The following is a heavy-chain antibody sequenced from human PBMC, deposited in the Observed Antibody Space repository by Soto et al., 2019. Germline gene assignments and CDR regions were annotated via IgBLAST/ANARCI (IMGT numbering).Heavy chain of an antibody. V-gene: IGHV3-21*06. Sequence: GGSLRLSCAASGFTFTRFSMNWVRQAPGKGLEWVSSISSTTNYIYYGDSMKGRFTISRDNAKNSLYLEMNSLRAEDTAVYYCARESEDLTSNFDYWGQGTLVTVS. J-gene: IGHJ4*02. CDR1: GFTFTRFS. CDR3: ARESEDLTSNFDY. CDR2: ISSTTNYI.